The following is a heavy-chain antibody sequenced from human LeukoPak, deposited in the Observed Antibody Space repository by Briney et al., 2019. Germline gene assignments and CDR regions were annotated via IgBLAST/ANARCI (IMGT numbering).Heavy chain of an antibody. D-gene: IGHD6-19*01. V-gene: IGHV1-18*01. J-gene: IGHJ6*02. CDR3: ARAIAVAGNHYYGMDV. Sequence: ASVKVSCKAPGYTFTSYGISWVRQAPGQGLEWMGWISAYNGNTNYAQKLQGRVTMTTDTSTSTAYMELRSLRSDDTAVYYCARAIAVAGNHYYGMDVWGQGTTVTVSS. CDR2: ISAYNGNT. CDR1: GYTFTSYG.